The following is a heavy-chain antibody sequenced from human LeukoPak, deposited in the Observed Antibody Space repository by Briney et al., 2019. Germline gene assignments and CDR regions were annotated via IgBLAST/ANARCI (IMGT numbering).Heavy chain of an antibody. CDR2: ISSSGSTV. V-gene: IGHV3-48*03. D-gene: IGHD2-2*01. CDR3: ARENNRYCSSTSCYSFDY. Sequence: GGSLRLSCAASGFTFSSYEMNWVRQAPGKGLGWVSYISSSGSTVYYADSVKGRFTISRDNAKNSLYLQMNSLRAEDTAVYYCARENNRYCSSTSCYSFDYWGQGTLVTVSS. CDR1: GFTFSSYE. J-gene: IGHJ4*02.